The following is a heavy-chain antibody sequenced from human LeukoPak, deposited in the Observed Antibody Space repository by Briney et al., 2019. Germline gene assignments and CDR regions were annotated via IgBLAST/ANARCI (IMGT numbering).Heavy chain of an antibody. D-gene: IGHD6-6*01. CDR3: ARDRSSSGSDFDY. J-gene: IGHJ4*02. CDR1: GFTVSNNY. CDR2: IYSAGST. V-gene: IGHV3-53*05. Sequence: GGSLRLSCAASGFTVSNNYMSWVRQAPGKGLEWVSVIYSAGSTYYADSVKGRFTISRDNSKNALYLQMNSLRADDTAVFYCARDRSSSGSDFDYWGQGTLVIVSS.